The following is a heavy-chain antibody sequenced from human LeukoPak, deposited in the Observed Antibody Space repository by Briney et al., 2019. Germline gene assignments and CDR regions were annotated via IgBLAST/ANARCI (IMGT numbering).Heavy chain of an antibody. J-gene: IGHJ5*02. D-gene: IGHD3-10*01. CDR1: GFTFRSYG. V-gene: IGHV3-23*01. Sequence: GGSLRLSCEASGFTFRSYGMSWVRQAPGKGLEWVSAISGSGGSTYYADSVKGRFTISRDNSKNTLYLQMNSLRAEDTAVYYCAKDQEDQTTSNYGSGFDPWGQGTLVTVSS. CDR3: AKDQEDQTTSNYGSGFDP. CDR2: ISGSGGST.